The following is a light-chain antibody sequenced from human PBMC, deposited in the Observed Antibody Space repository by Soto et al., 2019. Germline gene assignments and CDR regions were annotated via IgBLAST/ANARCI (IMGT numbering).Light chain of an antibody. CDR2: GAS. Sequence: EVLLTQSPGTLSLSPGERATLSCRASQSVSSNYLAWYQLKPGQAPRLLIYGASSRATGIPDRFSGSGSGTDFSLTISRLEPEDFAVYYCQQYGSSPRTFGQGTKVDIK. V-gene: IGKV3-20*01. CDR3: QQYGSSPRT. J-gene: IGKJ1*01. CDR1: QSVSSNY.